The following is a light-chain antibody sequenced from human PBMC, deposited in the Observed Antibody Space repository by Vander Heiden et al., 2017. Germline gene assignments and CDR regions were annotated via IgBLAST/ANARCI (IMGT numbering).Light chain of an antibody. Sequence: EIQRTQSPSSLSASVGDRVTITCRASQTINTYLNWYQQKPGKVPKLLIYGASTLQSGVPSTFSGSGSETDFTLTISSLQPEDYATYYCQQSYSVPWTFGQGTRV. V-gene: IGKV1-39*01. CDR1: QTINTY. CDR2: GAS. J-gene: IGKJ1*01. CDR3: QQSYSVPWT.